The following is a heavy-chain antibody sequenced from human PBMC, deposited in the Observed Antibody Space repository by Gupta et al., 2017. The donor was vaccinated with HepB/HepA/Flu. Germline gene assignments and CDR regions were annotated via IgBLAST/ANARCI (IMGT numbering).Heavy chain of an antibody. Sequence: EVQLVESGGGVVRPGGSLRLSCATSGFTFNHYGMTWVRQAPGKGLEWVSGINWNGRKTGYAESMKGRITISRDNAKNSLYLQMNSLRADDTAVYFCVRENGDYAANYYGMDVWGQGTTVTVSS. J-gene: IGHJ6*02. D-gene: IGHD4-17*01. CDR2: INWNGRKT. CDR1: GFTFNHYG. CDR3: VRENGDYAANYYGMDV. V-gene: IGHV3-20*04.